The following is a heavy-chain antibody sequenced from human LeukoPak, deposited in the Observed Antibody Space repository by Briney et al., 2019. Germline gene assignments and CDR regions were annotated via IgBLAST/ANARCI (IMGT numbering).Heavy chain of an antibody. CDR1: GGSISSCY. D-gene: IGHD2-2*01. CDR2: IYGSGST. J-gene: IGHJ4*02. CDR3: ARDSAAAPYYFDY. V-gene: IGHV4-4*07. Sequence: SETLSLTCTVSGGSISSCYWSWIRQPAGKVLEWIGRIYGSGSTNYNPSLKSRITMSVDTSKNQFSLKLTSVTAADTAVYFCARDSAAAPYYFDYWGQGTLVTVSS.